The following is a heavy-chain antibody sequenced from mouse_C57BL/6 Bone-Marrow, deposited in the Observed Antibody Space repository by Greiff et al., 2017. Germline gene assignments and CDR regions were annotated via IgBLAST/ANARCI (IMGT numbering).Heavy chain of an antibody. CDR3: AREGTTVVAPFAY. D-gene: IGHD1-1*01. CDR1: GYTFTSYW. V-gene: IGHV1-53*01. CDR2: INPSNGGT. J-gene: IGHJ3*01. Sequence: QVQLQQPGTELVKPGASVKLSCKASGYTFTSYWMHWVKPRPGQGLEWIGNINPSNGGTNYNEKFKSKATLTVDKSSSTAYMQLSSLTSEDSAVYYCAREGTTVVAPFAYWGQGPLVTVSA.